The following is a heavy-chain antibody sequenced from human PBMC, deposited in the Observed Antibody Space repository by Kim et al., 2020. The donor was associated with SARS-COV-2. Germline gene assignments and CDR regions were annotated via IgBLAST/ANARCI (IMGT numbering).Heavy chain of an antibody. Sequence: SVKGRFTIPIANAKNSLYLQMNSLRAEDTAVYYCARTYDFWSGYEWFDPWGQGTLVTVSS. V-gene: IGHV3-21*01. J-gene: IGHJ5*02. CDR3: ARTYDFWSGYEWFDP. D-gene: IGHD3-3*01.